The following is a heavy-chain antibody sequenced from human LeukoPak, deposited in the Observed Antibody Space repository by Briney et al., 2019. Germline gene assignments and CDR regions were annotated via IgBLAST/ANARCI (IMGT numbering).Heavy chain of an antibody. CDR1: GFTFSSYA. V-gene: IGHV3-23*01. J-gene: IGHJ4*02. CDR3: AKVYDFWSGYDFDY. Sequence: PGGSLRLSCAASGFTFSSYAMSWVRQAPGKGLEGVSAISGSGGSTYYADSVKGRFTISRDNSKNTLYLQMNSLRAEDTAVYYCAKVYDFWSGYDFDYWGQGTLVTVSS. D-gene: IGHD3-3*01. CDR2: ISGSGGST.